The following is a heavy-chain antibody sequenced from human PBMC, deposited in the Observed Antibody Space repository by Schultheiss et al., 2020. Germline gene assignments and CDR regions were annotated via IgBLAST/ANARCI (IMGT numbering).Heavy chain of an antibody. D-gene: IGHD3-10*01. CDR2: ISSSSSYI. V-gene: IGHV3-21*04. CDR1: GFTFSSYS. CDR3: ARETPGRYIWFRGTYGMDV. Sequence: GGSLRLSCAASGFTFSSYSMNWVRQAPGKGLEWVSSISSSSSYIYYADSVKGRFTISRDNAKNSLYLQMNSLRAEDTAVYYCARETPGRYIWFRGTYGMDVWGQGTTVTVSS. J-gene: IGHJ6*02.